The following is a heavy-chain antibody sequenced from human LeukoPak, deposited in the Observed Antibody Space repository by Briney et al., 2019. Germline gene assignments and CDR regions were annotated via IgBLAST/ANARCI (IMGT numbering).Heavy chain of an antibody. D-gene: IGHD1-26*01. Sequence: SGPTLVKPPQTLTLTCTFSGFSLSTRGVGVGWIRQPPGKALEWLALIYWNDDKRYSPSLKSRLTITKDTSKNQVVLTMTNMDPVDTATYYCAHRLGATYFDYWGQGTLVTVSS. CDR2: IYWNDDK. CDR3: AHRLGATYFDY. V-gene: IGHV2-5*01. CDR1: GFSLSTRGVG. J-gene: IGHJ4*02.